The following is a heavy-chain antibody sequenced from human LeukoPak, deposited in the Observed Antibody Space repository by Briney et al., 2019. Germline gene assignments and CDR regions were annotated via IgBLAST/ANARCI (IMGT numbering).Heavy chain of an antibody. V-gene: IGHV4-39*01. CDR3: ASVRRGFGEFSKYYSYYYMDV. CDR2: IYYSGNA. J-gene: IGHJ6*03. D-gene: IGHD3-10*01. Sequence: SETPSLTCTVSGGSISSSTYYWGWIRQPPGKGLEWIGNIYYSGNAYHNPSLKSRVTISVDTSKNQFSLRLSSVTAADTAVYYCASVRRGFGEFSKYYSYYYMDVWGKGTTVTISS. CDR1: GGSISSSTYY.